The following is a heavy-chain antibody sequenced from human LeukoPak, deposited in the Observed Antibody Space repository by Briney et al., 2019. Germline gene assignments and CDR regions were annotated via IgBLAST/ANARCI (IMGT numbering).Heavy chain of an antibody. Sequence: SETLSLTCTVSGGSISSGYYWGWIRQPPGKGLEWIGSIYHSGSTYYNPSLESRVTISVDTSKNQFSLKLSSVTAADTAVYYCARSGYYDFWSGYYPFDYWGQGTLVTVSS. CDR3: ARSGYYDFWSGYYPFDY. CDR2: IYHSGST. J-gene: IGHJ4*02. D-gene: IGHD3-3*01. CDR1: GGSISSGYY. V-gene: IGHV4-38-2*02.